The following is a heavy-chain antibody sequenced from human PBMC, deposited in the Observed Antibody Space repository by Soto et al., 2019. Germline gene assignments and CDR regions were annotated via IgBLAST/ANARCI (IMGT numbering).Heavy chain of an antibody. J-gene: IGHJ5*02. D-gene: IGHD3-10*01. Sequence: QITLKESGPPLVKPTQTLTLTCTFSGFSLRTSGVGVGWIRQPPGKALEWLALVSWDDDKRYNPSLKSRLTICNETAKIQVSLTLTSFAPGYTRTYYCAQTAVPSVYASGRSDGFDPWGQGTIVTVSS. V-gene: IGHV2-5*02. CDR2: VSWDDDK. CDR1: GFSLRTSGVG. CDR3: AQTAVPSVYASGRSDGFDP.